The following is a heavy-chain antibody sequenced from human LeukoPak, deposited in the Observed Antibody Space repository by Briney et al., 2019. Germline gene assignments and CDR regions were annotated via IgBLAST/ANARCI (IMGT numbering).Heavy chain of an antibody. D-gene: IGHD6-19*01. J-gene: IGHJ4*02. CDR1: GGSFSGYY. V-gene: IGHV4-34*01. CDR2: INHSGST. CDR3: ARAQWLVPLDY. Sequence: SETLSLTCVVYGGSFSGYYWSWIRQPPGKGLEWIGEINHSGSTNYNPSLKSRVTISVDTSKNQFSLKLSSVTAADTAVYYCARAQWLVPLDYWGQGTLVTVSS.